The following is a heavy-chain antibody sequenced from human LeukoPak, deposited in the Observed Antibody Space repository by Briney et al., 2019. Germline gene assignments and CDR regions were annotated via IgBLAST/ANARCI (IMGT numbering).Heavy chain of an antibody. CDR1: GFTFSSYS. D-gene: IGHD6-13*01. CDR3: ARDLWEIAAAGTKAETY. CDR2: ISSSSSYI. Sequence: GGSLRLSCAASGFTFSSYSMNWVRQAPGKGLEWVSSISSSSSYIYYADSVKGRFTISRDNAKNSLYLQMNSLRAEDTAVYYCARDLWEIAAAGTKAETYWGQGTLVTVSS. V-gene: IGHV3-21*01. J-gene: IGHJ4*02.